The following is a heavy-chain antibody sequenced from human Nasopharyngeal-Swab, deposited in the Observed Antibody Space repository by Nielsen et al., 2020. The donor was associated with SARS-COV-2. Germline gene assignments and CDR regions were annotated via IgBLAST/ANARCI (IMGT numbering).Heavy chain of an antibody. Sequence: GESLKISCKGSGYSFTSYCIGWVRQMPGKGLEWMGIIYPGDSDTRYSPSFQGQVTISADKSISTAYLQWSSLKASDTAMYYCARQTIYGGNSHDAFDIWGQGTMVTVSS. D-gene: IGHD4-23*01. J-gene: IGHJ3*02. CDR1: GYSFTSYC. CDR3: ARQTIYGGNSHDAFDI. V-gene: IGHV5-51*01. CDR2: IYPGDSDT.